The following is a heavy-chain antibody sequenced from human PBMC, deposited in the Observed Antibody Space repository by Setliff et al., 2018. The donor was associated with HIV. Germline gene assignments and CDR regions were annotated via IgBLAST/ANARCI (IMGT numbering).Heavy chain of an antibody. CDR3: ARSQPDTIFGVVIFDY. Sequence: PSETLSLTCTVSGGSISSGPGYYWGWVRQAPGGGLEWIGSVYYSGSTYYNPSLKSRVTISLDTSKNQLSLRLTSMTAADTAGYYCARSQPDTIFGVVIFDYWGQGKMVTVSS. CDR2: VYYSGST. CDR1: GGSISSGPGYY. V-gene: IGHV4-39*01. J-gene: IGHJ4*02. D-gene: IGHD3-3*01.